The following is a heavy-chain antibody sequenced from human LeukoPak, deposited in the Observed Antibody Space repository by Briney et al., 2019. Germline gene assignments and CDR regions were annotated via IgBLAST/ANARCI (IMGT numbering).Heavy chain of an antibody. V-gene: IGHV3-23*01. CDR3: AKTTTGYSSGRYPAWPIDY. CDR1: GFTFDGYS. CDR2: IFGSGGSA. D-gene: IGHD2-15*01. Sequence: GGSLRLSCAASGFTFDGYSIYWVRQAPGKGLEWVSGIFGSGGSAHYADSVKGRFTISRDNSKNTVYLQMDSLRAEDTATYYCAKTTTGYSSGRYPAWPIDYWGQGTLVTVSS. J-gene: IGHJ4*02.